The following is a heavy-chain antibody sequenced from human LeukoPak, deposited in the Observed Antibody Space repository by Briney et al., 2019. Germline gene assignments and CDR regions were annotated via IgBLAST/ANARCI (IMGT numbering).Heavy chain of an antibody. Sequence: SETLSLTCTVSGGSISSGSYYWSWIRQPAGKGLEWIGRIYTSGSTNYNPSLKSRVTISVDTSKNQFSLKLSSVTAADTAVYYCARLWFGELLIGWFDPWGQGTLVTVSS. CDR2: IYTSGST. CDR3: ARLWFGELLIGWFDP. V-gene: IGHV4-61*02. J-gene: IGHJ5*02. D-gene: IGHD3-10*01. CDR1: GGSISSGSYY.